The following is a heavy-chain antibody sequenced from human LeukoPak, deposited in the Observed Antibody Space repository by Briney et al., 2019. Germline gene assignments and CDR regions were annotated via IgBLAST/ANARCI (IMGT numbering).Heavy chain of an antibody. Sequence: SETLSLTCAVYGGSFSGYYWSWIRQPPGKGLEWIGEINHSGSTNYNPSLKSRVTIPVDTSKNQFSLKLSSVTAADTAVYYCARPAGYDNWFDPWGQGTLVTVSS. CDR2: INHSGST. V-gene: IGHV4-34*01. D-gene: IGHD2-15*01. CDR1: GGSFSGYY. CDR3: ARPAGYDNWFDP. J-gene: IGHJ5*02.